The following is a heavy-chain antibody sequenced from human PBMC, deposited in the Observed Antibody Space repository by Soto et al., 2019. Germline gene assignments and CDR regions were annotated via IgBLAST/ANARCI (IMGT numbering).Heavy chain of an antibody. CDR3: ARGASRTDLDY. J-gene: IGHJ4*02. CDR2: VYYSGST. Sequence: TLSLPCNVSGDSIRSGGYYWNWIRQHPGKGLEWIWYVYYSGSTYYNPSLKRRVTISVDTSKNHLSLKLSSVTAADTAVYYCARGASRTDLDYWGQGTLVTVSS. CDR1: GDSIRSGGYY. V-gene: IGHV4-31*03.